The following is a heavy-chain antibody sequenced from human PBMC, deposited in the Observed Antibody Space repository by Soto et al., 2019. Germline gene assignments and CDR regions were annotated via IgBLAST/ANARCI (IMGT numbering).Heavy chain of an antibody. CDR3: TNDHGVAGTDYYYGMDV. CDR1: GFSFSSYG. V-gene: IGHV3-30*18. CDR2: ISYDGSNK. J-gene: IGHJ6*02. D-gene: IGHD6-19*01. Sequence: QVQLVESGGGVVQPGRSLRLSCAASGFSFSSYGMHWVRQAPGKGLEWVAVISYDGSNKYYADSVKGRFTISRDNSKNTLYLQMNSLRPEDTAVYSCTNDHGVAGTDYYYGMDVWGQGTTVTVSS.